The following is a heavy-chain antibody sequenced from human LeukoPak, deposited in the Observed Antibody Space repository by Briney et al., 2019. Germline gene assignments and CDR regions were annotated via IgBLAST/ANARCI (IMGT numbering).Heavy chain of an antibody. D-gene: IGHD3-22*01. CDR2: IKQDGSEK. CDR1: GFTFSSYW. Sequence: GGSLRLSCAASGFTFSSYWMSWVRQAPGKGLEWVANIKQDGSEKYYVDSVRGRFTISRDNAKNSLYLQMNSLRAEDTAVYYWARVRIGYYYDSSGPEGLDYWGQGTLATVSS. V-gene: IGHV3-7*01. J-gene: IGHJ4*02. CDR3: ARVRIGYYYDSSGPEGLDY.